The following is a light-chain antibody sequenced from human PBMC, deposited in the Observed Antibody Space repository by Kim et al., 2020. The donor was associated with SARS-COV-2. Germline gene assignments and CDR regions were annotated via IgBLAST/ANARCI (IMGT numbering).Light chain of an antibody. CDR1: QSISSY. J-gene: IGKJ2*01. V-gene: IGKV1-39*01. CDR3: QQSYSTPYT. Sequence: DIQMTQSPSSLSASVGDRVTITCRASQSISSYLNWYQQIPGKAPKLLIYAASSLQSGVPSRFSGSGSGTDFTLTISSLQPEDFATYYCQQSYSTPYTFGQGNKLEI. CDR2: AAS.